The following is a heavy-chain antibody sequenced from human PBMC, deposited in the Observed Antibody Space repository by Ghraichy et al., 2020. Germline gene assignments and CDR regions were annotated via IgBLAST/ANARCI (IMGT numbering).Heavy chain of an antibody. CDR3: ARVMVVCSNTSCHTSYYGMDV. CDR1: GYTFSTYD. J-gene: IGHJ6*02. Sequence: ASVKVSCKTSGYTFSTYDINWVRQATGQGLEWMGWMNPHNGNTGHAQHFQGRLTMTMNTSTSTAYMELSSLRSEDTAVYYCARVMVVCSNTSCHTSYYGMDVWGQGTTVTVSS. CDR2: MNPHNGNT. D-gene: IGHD2-2*02. V-gene: IGHV1-8*01.